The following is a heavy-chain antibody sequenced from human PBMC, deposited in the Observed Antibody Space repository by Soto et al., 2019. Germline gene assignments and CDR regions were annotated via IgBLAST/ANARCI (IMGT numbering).Heavy chain of an antibody. V-gene: IGHV5-51*01. J-gene: IGHJ3*01. D-gene: IGHD2-15*01. Sequence: VDSLKISCKHSGDGFSMHWVAWLRQMPGKGLEWVGIIYAGNSDTMYSPSFQGQVTISADTALSTTYLQWDTLKPSDTAMYFCASDSHCGSGSCSKRCCGRWGQRTMVAVSS. CDR2: IYAGNSDT. CDR1: GDGFSMHW. CDR3: ASDSHCGSGSCSKRCCGR.